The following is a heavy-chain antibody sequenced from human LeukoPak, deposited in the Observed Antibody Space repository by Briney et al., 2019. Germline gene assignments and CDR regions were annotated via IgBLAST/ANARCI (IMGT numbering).Heavy chain of an antibody. V-gene: IGHV4-34*01. CDR1: GGSFSGYY. CDR2: INHSGST. D-gene: IGHD4-23*01. J-gene: IGHJ6*02. Sequence: WETLSLTCAVYGGSFSGYYWSWIRQPPGKGLEWIGEINHSGSTNYNPSLKSRVTISVDTSKNQFSLKLSSVTAADTAVYYCARFYTTEPLKLMTTVVTDYYGMDVWGQGTTVTVSS. CDR3: ARFYTTEPLKLMTTVVTDYYGMDV.